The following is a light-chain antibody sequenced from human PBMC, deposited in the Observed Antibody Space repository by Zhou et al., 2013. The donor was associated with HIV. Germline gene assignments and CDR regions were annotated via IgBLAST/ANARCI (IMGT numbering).Light chain of an antibody. Sequence: PGERATLSCRASQSVSSSYLAWYQQKPGQAPRLLIYGASSRATAIPARFSGSGSGTDFALTISRLEPEDFAVYYCHQYGVPPARSFGGGTKLEIK. CDR1: QSVSSSY. V-gene: IGKV3-20*01. CDR2: GAS. J-gene: IGKJ4*01. CDR3: HQYGVPPARS.